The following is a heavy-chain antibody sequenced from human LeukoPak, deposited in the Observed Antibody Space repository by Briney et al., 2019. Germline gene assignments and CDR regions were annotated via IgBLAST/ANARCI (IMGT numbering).Heavy chain of an antibody. J-gene: IGHJ4*02. CDR3: ARGEMATIRGYFDY. D-gene: IGHD5-24*01. CDR2: INHSGST. V-gene: IGHV4-34*01. Sequence: SETLSLTCAVYGGSFSGYYWSWIRQLPGKGLEWIGEINHSGSTNYNPSLKSRVTISVDTSKNQFSLKLSSVTAADTAVYYCARGEMATIRGYFDYCGQGTLVTVSS. CDR1: GGSFSGYY.